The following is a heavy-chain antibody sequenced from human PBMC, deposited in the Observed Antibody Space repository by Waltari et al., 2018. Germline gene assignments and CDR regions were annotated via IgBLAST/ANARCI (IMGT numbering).Heavy chain of an antibody. CDR2: ISSSGSTI. D-gene: IGHD4-4*01. CDR1: GFTFSSYE. J-gene: IGHJ3*02. Sequence: EVQLVESGGDLVQPGGSLRLSCAASGFTFSSYEMNWVRQAPGKGLEWVSYISSSGSTIYYADSVKGRFTISRDNAKNSLYLQMNSLRAEDTAVYYCARDIYSNGDDAFDIWGQGTMVTVSS. V-gene: IGHV3-48*03. CDR3: ARDIYSNGDDAFDI.